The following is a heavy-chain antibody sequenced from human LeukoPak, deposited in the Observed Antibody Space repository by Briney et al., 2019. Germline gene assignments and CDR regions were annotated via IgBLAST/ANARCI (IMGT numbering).Heavy chain of an antibody. CDR3: ARRTGSYYYGMDV. D-gene: IGHD3/OR15-3a*01. Sequence: GESLKISCKGSGYSFTCYWIGWVRQMPGKGLEWMGIIYPGDSDTRYSPSFQGQVTISADKSISTAYLQWSSLKASDTAMYYCARRTGSYYYGMDVWGQGTTVTVSS. V-gene: IGHV5-51*01. CDR2: IYPGDSDT. J-gene: IGHJ6*02. CDR1: GYSFTCYW.